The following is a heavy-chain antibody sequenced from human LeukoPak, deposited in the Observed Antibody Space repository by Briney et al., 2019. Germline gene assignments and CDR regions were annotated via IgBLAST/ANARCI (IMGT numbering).Heavy chain of an antibody. J-gene: IGHJ5*02. Sequence: SETLSLTCSVYGGSISSYYWSWIRQPAGKGLEWIGRIYTSGSTNYNPSLKSRVTMSVDTSKNQFSLKLSSVTAADTAVYYCARAGSRYYDSSGHTLGQGTLVTVSS. CDR1: GGSISSYY. V-gene: IGHV4-4*07. D-gene: IGHD3-22*01. CDR2: IYTSGST. CDR3: ARAGSRYYDSSGHT.